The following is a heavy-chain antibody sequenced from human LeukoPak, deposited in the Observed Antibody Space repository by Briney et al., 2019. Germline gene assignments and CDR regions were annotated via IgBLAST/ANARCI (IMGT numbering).Heavy chain of an antibody. V-gene: IGHV1-46*01. CDR3: ARDLSTAAGNYYFDY. Sequence: GASVKVSCKASGYTFTTYYIHWVRQAPGQGLEWMGIINPSGGSTSYAQKFQGRATMTRDMSTSTVYMELSSLRSEDTAVYYCARDLSTAAGNYYFDYWGQGTLVTVSS. CDR1: GYTFTTYY. J-gene: IGHJ4*02. CDR2: INPSGGST. D-gene: IGHD6-13*01.